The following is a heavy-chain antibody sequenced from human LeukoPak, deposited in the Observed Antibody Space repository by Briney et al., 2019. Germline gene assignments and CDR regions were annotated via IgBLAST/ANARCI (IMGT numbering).Heavy chain of an antibody. D-gene: IGHD6-25*01. CDR1: GFTFSSYS. CDR3: AGEERLAGEFDY. V-gene: IGHV3-21*01. Sequence: GGSLRLSCAASGFTFSSYSMNWVRQAPGKGLEWVSSISSSSSYIYYADSVKGRFTISRDNAKNSLYLQVNSLRAEDTAVYYCAGEERLAGEFDYWGQGTLVTVS. J-gene: IGHJ4*02. CDR2: ISSSSSYI.